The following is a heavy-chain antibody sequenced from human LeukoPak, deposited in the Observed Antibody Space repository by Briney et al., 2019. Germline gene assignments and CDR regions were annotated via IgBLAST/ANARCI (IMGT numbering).Heavy chain of an antibody. CDR1: GFTFSSYG. J-gene: IGHJ6*02. V-gene: IGHV3-30*03. Sequence: GGSLRLSCAASGFTFSSYGMHWVRQAPGKGLEWVAVISYDGSNKYYADSVKGRFTISRDNSKNTLYLQMDSLRAEDTAVYYCAAVSTKTYYYGLDVWGQGTTVTVSS. CDR2: ISYDGSNK. CDR3: AAVSTKTYYYGLDV. D-gene: IGHD4-17*01.